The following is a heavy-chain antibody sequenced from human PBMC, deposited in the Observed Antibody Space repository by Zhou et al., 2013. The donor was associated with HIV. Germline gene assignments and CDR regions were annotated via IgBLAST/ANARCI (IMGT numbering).Heavy chain of an antibody. Sequence: QVQLVQSGTEVKKPGASVKVSCKAFGYTFTAYDINWVRQATGQGLEYMGWINPKSGGTNYAPRFQGRVAMTRDTSINTAYMELSRLTSDDTAIYYCTKGRLGWEPFDYWGQGTLVTVSS. CDR2: INPKSGGT. J-gene: IGHJ4*02. D-gene: IGHD6-19*01. CDR3: TKGRLGWEPFDY. CDR1: GYTFTAYD. V-gene: IGHV1-2*02.